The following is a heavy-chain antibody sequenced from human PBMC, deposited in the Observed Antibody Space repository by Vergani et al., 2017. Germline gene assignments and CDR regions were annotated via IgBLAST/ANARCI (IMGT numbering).Heavy chain of an antibody. CDR1: GFTFSSYS. Sequence: EVQLVESGGGLVKPGGSLRLSCAASGFTFSSYSMNWVRQAPGKGLEWVSSISSSSSYIYYADSVKGRFTISRDNAKNSLYLQMNSLRAEDTAVYYCARHPDYGGVWFDPWGQGTLVTVSS. D-gene: IGHD4-23*01. J-gene: IGHJ5*02. CDR2: ISSSSSYI. V-gene: IGHV3-21*01. CDR3: ARHPDYGGVWFDP.